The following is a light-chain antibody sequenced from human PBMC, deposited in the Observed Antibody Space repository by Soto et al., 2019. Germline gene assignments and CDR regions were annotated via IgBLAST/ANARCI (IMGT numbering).Light chain of an antibody. J-gene: IGKJ1*01. Sequence: EVALTQSSGTLSLSPGERATLSCRAREGVASNYLAWYQQKRGQAPRLLIYGASSRATGVPDRFSGSGSGTDFTLAISRLEPEDFEVYYCQQYGSSPWTSGQGTKVDIK. V-gene: IGKV3-20*01. CDR2: GAS. CDR3: QQYGSSPWT. CDR1: EGVASNY.